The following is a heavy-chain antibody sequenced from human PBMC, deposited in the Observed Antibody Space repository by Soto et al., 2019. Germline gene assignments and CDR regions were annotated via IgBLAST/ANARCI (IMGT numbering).Heavy chain of an antibody. V-gene: IGHV3-48*02. Sequence: GSLRLSCAASGXTFSSYRMNWVRQAPGKGLELVSYISSSSSTIYYADSVKGRFTTSRDNAKNSLYLQMNSLRDEDTALYYCARDPKIFGVATTFDYWGQGTMVTV. CDR1: GXTFSSYR. J-gene: IGHJ4*02. D-gene: IGHD3-3*01. CDR2: ISSSSSTI. CDR3: ARDPKIFGVATTFDY.